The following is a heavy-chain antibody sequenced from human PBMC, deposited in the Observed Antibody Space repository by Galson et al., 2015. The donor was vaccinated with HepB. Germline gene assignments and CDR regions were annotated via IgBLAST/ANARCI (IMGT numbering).Heavy chain of an antibody. Sequence: SLRLSCAASGFTFSDAWMNWVRQAPGKGLEWVGRVKNKIEGGTLEYAAPVKGRFTISRDDSKNTLYLQMNSLKTEDTAVYYCITLSFGYWGQGTLVTVPS. CDR3: ITLSFGY. J-gene: IGHJ4*02. V-gene: IGHV3-15*01. CDR1: GFTFSDAW. CDR2: VKNKIEGGTL. D-gene: IGHD2/OR15-2a*01.